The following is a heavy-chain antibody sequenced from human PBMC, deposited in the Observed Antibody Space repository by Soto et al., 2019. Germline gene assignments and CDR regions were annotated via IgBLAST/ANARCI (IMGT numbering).Heavy chain of an antibody. V-gene: IGHV3-15*07. Sequence: PGGSLRLSCAASGSTFSNAWMNWVRQAPGKGLEWVDRIKSKTDGGTTDYAAPVKGRFTISRDDSKNTLYLQMNSLRAEDTAVYYCAKKAKKSSDSSGYAAFDYWGQGT. CDR3: AKKAKKSSDSSGYAAFDY. D-gene: IGHD5-18*01. CDR2: IKSKTDGGTT. CDR1: GSTFSNAW. J-gene: IGHJ4*02.